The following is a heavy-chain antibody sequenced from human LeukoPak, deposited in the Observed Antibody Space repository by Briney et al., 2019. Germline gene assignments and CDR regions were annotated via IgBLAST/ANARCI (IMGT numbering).Heavy chain of an antibody. J-gene: IGHJ4*02. CDR3: ARGGCSGGSCYSFDFDH. Sequence: ASVKVSCKASGGTFSSYAISWVRQAPGQGLEWMGGIIPIFGTANYAQKFQGRVTITADESTSTAYMELSSLRSEDTAVYYCARGGCSGGSCYSFDFDHWGQGTLVTVSS. V-gene: IGHV1-69*13. D-gene: IGHD2-15*01. CDR2: IIPIFGTA. CDR1: GGTFSSYA.